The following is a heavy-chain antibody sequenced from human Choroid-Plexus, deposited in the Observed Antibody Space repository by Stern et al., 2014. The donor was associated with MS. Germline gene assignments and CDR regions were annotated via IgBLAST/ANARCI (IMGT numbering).Heavy chain of an antibody. D-gene: IGHD2/OR15-2a*01. J-gene: IGHJ5*02. CDR1: GFTLGSCA. CDR2: VSYDGSNK. Sequence: VHLVESGGGVVQPGRPLRLSCVASGFTLGSCAMHWVRQVPGKGLEWVAGVSYDGSNKYYADSVKGRFTISRDNSQNTLYMQMSSLRPEDTAVYYCAKDRQYLTYFFDHWGQGSLVTVSS. V-gene: IGHV3-30*18. CDR3: AKDRQYLTYFFDH.